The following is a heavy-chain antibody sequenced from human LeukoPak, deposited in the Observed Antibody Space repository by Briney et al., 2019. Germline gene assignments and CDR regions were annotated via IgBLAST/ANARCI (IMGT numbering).Heavy chain of an antibody. CDR1: GYTFTTYA. V-gene: IGHV7-4-1*02. CDR2: INTDTGNP. CDR3: ARASCTGGSCTTVIDY. D-gene: IGHD2-15*01. J-gene: IGHJ4*02. Sequence: ASVRVSCKASGYTFTTYAMNWLRQAPGQGLEWMGWINTDTGNPTYAQDFTGRFVFSLDTSVSTAYLQISSLKAEDTAVYYCARASCTGGSCTTVIDYWGQATLVTVSS.